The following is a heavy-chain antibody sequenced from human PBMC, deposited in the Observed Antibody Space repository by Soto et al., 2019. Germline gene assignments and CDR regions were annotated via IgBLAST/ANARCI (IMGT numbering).Heavy chain of an antibody. CDR3: ARDSELVQMPGTGWFDP. J-gene: IGHJ5*02. Sequence: QVHLVQSGAELKKPGASVRISCEASGYIFTTSGIHWVRQAPGQTLEWMGWINAANGDTKYSQKFQGRVTITRDIFASTAYMDLSSLRDEDTSVYYCARDSELVQMPGTGWFDPWGQGTVVTVSS. D-gene: IGHD1-1*01. CDR1: GYIFTTSG. CDR2: INAANGDT. V-gene: IGHV1-3*01.